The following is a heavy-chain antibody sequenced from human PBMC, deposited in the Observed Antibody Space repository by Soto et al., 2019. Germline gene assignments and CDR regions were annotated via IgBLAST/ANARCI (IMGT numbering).Heavy chain of an antibody. Sequence: GGSLRVSCAAFAFTFRSYTMHWVRQDPGQRLEWVATISYDGSKTNYADSVRGRLTISRDNSKSTLFLQMDSLRPEDTAVYSCARDRDSSYFPPPYYFDSWGQGTLVTVSS. D-gene: IGHD4-4*01. CDR3: ARDRDSSYFPPPYYFDS. CDR2: ISYDGSKT. V-gene: IGHV3-30*04. J-gene: IGHJ4*02. CDR1: AFTFRSYT.